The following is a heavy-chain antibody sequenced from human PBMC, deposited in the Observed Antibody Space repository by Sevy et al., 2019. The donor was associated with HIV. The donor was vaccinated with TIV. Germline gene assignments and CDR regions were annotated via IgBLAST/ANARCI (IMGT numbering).Heavy chain of an antibody. Sequence: GGSLRLSCVASGFTFSSNNFNWVLQAPGKALELISFINSGSTIISHADSVKGRFTISRDSAKKSVYLQMNSLRVEDTAVYYCARDGGYSDYGMDLWGQGTTVTVSS. J-gene: IGHJ6*02. D-gene: IGHD3-3*01. CDR2: INSGSTII. V-gene: IGHV3-48*01. CDR3: ARDGGYSDYGMDL. CDR1: GFTFSSNN.